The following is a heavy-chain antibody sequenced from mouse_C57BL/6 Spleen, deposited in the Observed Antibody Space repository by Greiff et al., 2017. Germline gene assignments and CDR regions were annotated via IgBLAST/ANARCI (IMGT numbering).Heavy chain of an antibody. J-gene: IGHJ4*01. CDR1: GYTFTSYW. CDR3: ECAGKTRVNAMDY. V-gene: IGHV1-64*01. Sequence: VQLQQSGAELVKPGASVKLSCKASGYTFTSYWMHWVKQRPGQGLEWIGMIYPNGGGTNYNEKFKSKATLTVDKSSSTAYMQLSSLRSEASAVYYCECAGKTRVNAMDYWGQGTSVTVAS. CDR2: IYPNGGGT. D-gene: IGHD2-14*01.